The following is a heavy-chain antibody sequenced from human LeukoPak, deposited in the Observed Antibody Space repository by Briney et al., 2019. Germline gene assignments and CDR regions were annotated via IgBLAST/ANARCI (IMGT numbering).Heavy chain of an antibody. D-gene: IGHD3-22*01. Sequence: PSETLSLTCAVSGYSISSGYYWGRIRQPPGKGLEWIGSIYHSGSTYYNPSLKSRVTISEDTSKNQLSLKLSSVTAADTAVYYCARDPDYYDSSGYYQGAFDIWGQGTMVTVSS. CDR3: ARDPDYYDSSGYYQGAFDI. J-gene: IGHJ3*02. CDR2: IYHSGST. CDR1: GYSISSGYY. V-gene: IGHV4-38-2*02.